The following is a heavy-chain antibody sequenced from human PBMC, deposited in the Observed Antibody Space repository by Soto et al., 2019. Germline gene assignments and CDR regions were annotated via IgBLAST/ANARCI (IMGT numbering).Heavy chain of an antibody. CDR2: VYYSGST. D-gene: IGHD2-15*01. Sequence: AETLSVPGTVSDCSLSVFSCYWSWIQKRPGKGLECIAYVYYSGSTYYNPSLKSRVTISVDTSKNQFSLKLSSVTAADTAVYYCAREVVAATDWFDPWGQGTLVTVSS. J-gene: IGHJ5*02. V-gene: IGHV4-61*01. CDR3: AREVVAATDWFDP. CDR1: DCSLSVFSCY.